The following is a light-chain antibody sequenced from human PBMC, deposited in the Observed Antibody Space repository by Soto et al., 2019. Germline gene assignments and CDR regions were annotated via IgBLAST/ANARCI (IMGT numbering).Light chain of an antibody. Sequence: QSVLTQPASVSGSPGQSITISCSGSSSDIINYNYVSWYQQHPGQAPKLMIYDVSNRPSGISNRFSGSKSGNTASLTISGLQAEDEADYYCSSKTSTSTLLFGGGTKLTVL. CDR2: DVS. V-gene: IGLV2-14*03. CDR1: SSDIINYNY. J-gene: IGLJ2*01. CDR3: SSKTSTSTLL.